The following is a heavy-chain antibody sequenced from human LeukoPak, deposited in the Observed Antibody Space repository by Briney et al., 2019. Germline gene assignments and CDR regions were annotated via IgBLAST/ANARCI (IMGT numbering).Heavy chain of an antibody. CDR3: ARRETGPRGYYYGMDV. CDR1: GYSFTSYW. D-gene: IGHD3-10*01. Sequence: GSLNVSCKGSGYSFTSYWIGWVRQMPGKGLEWMGSIYPGDSDTRYSPSFQGQVTISADKSISTAYLQWSSLKASDTAMYYCARRETGPRGYYYGMDVWGQGTTVTVSS. CDR2: IYPGDSDT. J-gene: IGHJ6*02. V-gene: IGHV5-51*01.